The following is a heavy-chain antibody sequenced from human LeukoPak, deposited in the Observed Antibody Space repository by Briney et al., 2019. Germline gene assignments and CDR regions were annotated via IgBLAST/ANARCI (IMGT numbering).Heavy chain of an antibody. D-gene: IGHD3-10*01. CDR1: GGSISSSSYY. J-gene: IGHJ4*02. CDR2: IYYSGST. Sequence: PSETLSLTCTVSGGSISSSSYYWGWIRQPPGKGLEWIGSIYYSGSTYYNPSLKSRVTISVDTSKNQFSLKLSSVTAADTAVYYCAGGPVLLWFGELSGWGQGTLVTVSS. V-gene: IGHV4-39*07. CDR3: AGGPVLLWFGELSG.